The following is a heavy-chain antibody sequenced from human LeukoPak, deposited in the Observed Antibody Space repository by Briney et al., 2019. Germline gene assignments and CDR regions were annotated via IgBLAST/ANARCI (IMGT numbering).Heavy chain of an antibody. CDR3: AISSGWYLGNFDY. Sequence: WGSLRLSCAASGFTVSSDYMSWVRQAPGKGLEWVSVIYSGGSTYYADSVKGRFTISRDNSKNTLYLQMNSLRAVDTAVYYCAISSGWYLGNFDYWGQGTLVTVSS. CDR2: IYSGGST. V-gene: IGHV3-53*01. J-gene: IGHJ4*02. D-gene: IGHD6-19*01. CDR1: GFTVSSDY.